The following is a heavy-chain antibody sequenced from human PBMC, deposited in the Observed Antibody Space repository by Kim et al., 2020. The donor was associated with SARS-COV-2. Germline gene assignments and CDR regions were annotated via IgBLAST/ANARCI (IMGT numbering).Heavy chain of an antibody. V-gene: IGHV3-11*04. J-gene: IGHJ5*02. Sequence: YADAVKGRFTISRDNAKNSLYLQMNSRRAEDTAVYYWASSWISSSGFDPWGQGTLVTVSS. D-gene: IGHD6-6*01. CDR3: ASSWISSSGFDP.